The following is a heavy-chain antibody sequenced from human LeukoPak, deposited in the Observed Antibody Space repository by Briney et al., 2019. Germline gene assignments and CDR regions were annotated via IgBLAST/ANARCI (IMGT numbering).Heavy chain of an antibody. J-gene: IGHJ4*02. D-gene: IGHD6-19*01. Sequence: GGSLRLSCVASGFTFSSYWMTWVRQAPGKGLEWLANIKEDGSIQYYLDSVRGRFTISRDNAKTSVYLQLNSLRADDTAVYYCARDVWTGVAVSDYWGQGTLVTVSS. CDR2: IKEDGSIQ. V-gene: IGHV3-7*01. CDR3: ARDVWTGVAVSDY. CDR1: GFTFSSYW.